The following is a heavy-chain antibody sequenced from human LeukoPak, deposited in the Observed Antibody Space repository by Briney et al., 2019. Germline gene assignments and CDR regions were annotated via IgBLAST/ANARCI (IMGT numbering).Heavy chain of an antibody. V-gene: IGHV3-33*01. CDR3: ARESWFGESKTFDI. J-gene: IGHJ3*02. CDR2: IRYDGGDK. Sequence: PGGSLRLSCAASGFTFSSYGMHWVRQAPGKGLEWVAVIRYDGGDKYHADSVKGRFTISRDNSKNMLCLQMNSLRAEDTAVYYCARESWFGESKTFDIWGQGTMVTVSS. CDR1: GFTFSSYG. D-gene: IGHD3-10*01.